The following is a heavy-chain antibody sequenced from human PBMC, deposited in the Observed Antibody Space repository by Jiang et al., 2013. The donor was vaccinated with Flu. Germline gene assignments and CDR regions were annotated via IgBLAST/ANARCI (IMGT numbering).Heavy chain of an antibody. D-gene: IGHD3-22*01. CDR1: GFTFSNYV. CDR2: ISGGGGTT. V-gene: IGHV3-23*01. J-gene: IGHJ6*01. CDR3: AKGDSSGYY. Sequence: VQLLESGGGLVQPGGSLRLSCAASGFTFSNYVLTWIRQAPGKGLEWVSAISGGGGTTFYADSVKGRFTISRDNSKNTLYLLMNSLRAGDTAVYFXAKGDSSGYY.